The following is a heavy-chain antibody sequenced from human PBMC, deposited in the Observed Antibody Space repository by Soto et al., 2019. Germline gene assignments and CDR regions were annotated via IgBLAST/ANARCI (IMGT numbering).Heavy chain of an antibody. Sequence: SVKVSCKASGGTFSSYTIRWVRQATGQGLEWMGRIIPIVGTANYAQKFQGRVTITADESTSTAYMELSSLRSEDTAVYYCARVYYSGGSCYLRRRDYYYYGMDVWGQGTTVTVSS. CDR1: GGTFSSYT. D-gene: IGHD2-15*01. CDR3: ARVYYSGGSCYLRRRDYYYYGMDV. J-gene: IGHJ6*02. V-gene: IGHV1-69*08. CDR2: IIPIVGTA.